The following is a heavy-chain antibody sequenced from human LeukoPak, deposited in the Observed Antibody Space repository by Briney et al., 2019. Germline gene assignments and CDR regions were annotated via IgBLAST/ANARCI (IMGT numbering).Heavy chain of an antibody. CDR1: GFTFSSYA. CDR3: AKDQFSSGLNWFDP. J-gene: IGHJ5*02. V-gene: IGHV3-23*01. Sequence: GGSLRLSCAASGFTFSSYAMSWLRQAPGKGLEWVSAISGSGGSTYYADSVKGRFTISRDNSKNTLYLQMNSLRAEDTAVYYCAKDQFSSGLNWFDPWGQGTLVTVSS. CDR2: ISGSGGST. D-gene: IGHD6-19*01.